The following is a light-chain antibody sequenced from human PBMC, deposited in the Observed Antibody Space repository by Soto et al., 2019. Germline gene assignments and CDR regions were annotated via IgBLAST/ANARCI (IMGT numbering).Light chain of an antibody. CDR3: CSYAGSYTL. J-gene: IGLJ2*01. CDR1: SSDVGGGYKY. V-gene: IGLV2-11*01. CDR2: DVS. Sequence: QAVVTQPRSVSGSPGQSVTISCTGTSSDVGGGYKYVSWYQQHPGKAPKLMIYDVSKRPSGVPDRFSGSKSGNTASLTISGLQAEDEADYYCCSYAGSYTLFGGGTKLTVL.